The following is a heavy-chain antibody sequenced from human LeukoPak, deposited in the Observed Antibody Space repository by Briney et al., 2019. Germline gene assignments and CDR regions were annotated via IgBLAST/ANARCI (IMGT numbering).Heavy chain of an antibody. D-gene: IGHD3-10*01. CDR2: IYTSGST. CDR1: GGSISSGSYY. CDR3: ATASSGSYYNGLDY. Sequence: PSETLSLTCTVSGGSISSGSYYWSWIRQPAGKGLEWIGRIYTSGSTNYNPSLKSRVTISVDTSKNQFSLKLSSVTAADTAVYYCATASSGSYYNGLDYWGQGTLVTVSS. V-gene: IGHV4-61*02. J-gene: IGHJ4*02.